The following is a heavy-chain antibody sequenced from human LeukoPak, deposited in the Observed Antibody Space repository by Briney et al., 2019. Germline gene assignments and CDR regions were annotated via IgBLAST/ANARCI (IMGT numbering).Heavy chain of an antibody. D-gene: IGHD3-16*01. CDR2: INWNGGST. CDR1: GFTFDDYG. V-gene: IGHV3-20*04. CDR3: AKGTRPLEGVDFVLGY. J-gene: IGHJ4*02. Sequence: GGSLRLSCAAFGFTFDDYGMSWVRQAPGKGLEWVSGINWNGGSTGYADSVKGRFTISRDNAKNSLYLQMNSLRAEDTAVYYCAKGTRPLEGVDFVLGYWGQGTLVTVSS.